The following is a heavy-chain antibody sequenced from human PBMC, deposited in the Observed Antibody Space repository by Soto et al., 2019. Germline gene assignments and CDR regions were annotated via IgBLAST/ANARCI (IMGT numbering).Heavy chain of an antibody. Sequence: QVQLVQSGAEVKKPGASVKVSCKASGDTFTNYDINWVRQATGQGLEWMGRMNPNSGNTGYAQKFQGRVTMTRNTSITTAYMALSSLRSADTAVYYCARGRNGMDVWGQGTTVTVSS. V-gene: IGHV1-8*01. CDR1: GDTFTNYD. CDR3: ARGRNGMDV. J-gene: IGHJ6*02. CDR2: MNPNSGNT.